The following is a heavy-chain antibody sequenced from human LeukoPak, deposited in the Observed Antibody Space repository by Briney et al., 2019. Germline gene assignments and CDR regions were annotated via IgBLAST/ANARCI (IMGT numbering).Heavy chain of an antibody. J-gene: IGHJ4*02. Sequence: GGSLRLSCAASGFTFSNNYVSWVRQAPGKGLEWVSVIYSGGTTYYADSVKGRFTISRDNSKNTLYLQMNSLRADDTAVYYCARDKGPFDYWGQGTLVTVSS. CDR3: ARDKGPFDY. V-gene: IGHV3-66*01. CDR1: GFTFSNNY. CDR2: IYSGGTT.